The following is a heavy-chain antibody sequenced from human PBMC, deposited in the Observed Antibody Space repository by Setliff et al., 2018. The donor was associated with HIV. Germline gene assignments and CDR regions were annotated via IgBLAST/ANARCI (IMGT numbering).Heavy chain of an antibody. CDR2: ISSYNDNT. J-gene: IGHJ3*02. V-gene: IGHV1-18*01. D-gene: IGHD2-15*01. CDR3: ARDDVGYCSGGSCYHLFGTFDI. CDR1: GYSFTNYG. Sequence: ASVKVSCKASGYSFTNYGISWVRQAPGQGLEWMGWISSYNDNTNYALNLQGRVTMTTDTSTSTAYMELRSLRSDDTAVYYCARDDVGYCSGGSCYHLFGTFDIWGQGTVVTVSS.